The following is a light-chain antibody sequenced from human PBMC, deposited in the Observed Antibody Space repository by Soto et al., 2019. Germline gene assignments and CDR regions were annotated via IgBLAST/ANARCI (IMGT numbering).Light chain of an antibody. CDR2: SAS. CDR1: QSINKW. Sequence: DIQMTQSPSSVSASVGDRVTITCRASQSINKWLAWYQQKPGTAPKLLIYSASSLQSGVPSRFSGSGSGTDVTLTISSLQPEDFATYYCQQANTFALTFGGGTKVEI. CDR3: QQANTFALT. J-gene: IGKJ4*01. V-gene: IGKV1-12*01.